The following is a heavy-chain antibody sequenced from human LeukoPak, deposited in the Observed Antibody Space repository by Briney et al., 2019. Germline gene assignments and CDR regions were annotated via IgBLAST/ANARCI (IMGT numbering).Heavy chain of an antibody. Sequence: PGGSLRLSCAASGFTFSSYGMHWVRQAPGKGLEWVAVVSYDGSKKYYADSVKGRFTISRDNSNNTLYLQMNSLRAEDTAVYYCAKGVGSSWYFDNWGQGTLVTVSS. D-gene: IGHD6-13*01. CDR3: AKGVGSSWYFDN. V-gene: IGHV3-30*18. CDR1: GFTFSSYG. J-gene: IGHJ4*02. CDR2: VSYDGSKK.